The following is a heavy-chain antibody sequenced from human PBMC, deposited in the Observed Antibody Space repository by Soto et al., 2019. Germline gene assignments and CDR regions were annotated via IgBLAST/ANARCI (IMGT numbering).Heavy chain of an antibody. D-gene: IGHD3-10*01. J-gene: IGHJ6*02. CDR2: ISTYNGNT. Sequence: QVQLVQSGAEVKKPGASVKVSCKASGYTFTSYGISWVRQAPGQGLEWMGWISTYNGNTNYAQKIQGRVTMTTDTATSTAYMELRSLRSDDTAVYYCARDGQTTMVRGVRGGSYNYYGMDVWGQGTTVTVSS. CDR3: ARDGQTTMVRGVRGGSYNYYGMDV. CDR1: GYTFTSYG. V-gene: IGHV1-18*04.